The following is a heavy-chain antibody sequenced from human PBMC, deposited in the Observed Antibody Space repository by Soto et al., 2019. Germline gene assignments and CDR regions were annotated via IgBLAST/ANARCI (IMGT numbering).Heavy chain of an antibody. CDR3: ARSGDNYNRLDY. CDR2: SSNSGTFS. CDR1: GFTFSDYY. Sequence: LRLSCEGSGFTFSDYYISWIRQAPGKGLEWISYSSNSGTFSRYADSVKGRFSISGDNTKKLLYLQMNSLRAEDTAVYYCARSGDNYNRLDYWGQGNPVTVSS. V-gene: IGHV3-11*06. D-gene: IGHD1-1*01. J-gene: IGHJ4*02.